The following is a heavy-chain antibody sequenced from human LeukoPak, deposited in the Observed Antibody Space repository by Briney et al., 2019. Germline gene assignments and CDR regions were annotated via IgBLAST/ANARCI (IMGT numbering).Heavy chain of an antibody. D-gene: IGHD5-18*01. CDR2: ISGSSSYT. CDR1: GFTFSDYY. V-gene: IGHV3-11*03. CDR3: ASVDTAMVWRGDY. Sequence: GGSLRLSCAASGFTFSDYYMSWIRQAPGKGLEWVSYISGSSSYTNYADSVKGRFTISRDNAKNSLYLQMNSLRAEDTAVYYCASVDTAMVWRGDYWGQGTMVTVSS. J-gene: IGHJ4*02.